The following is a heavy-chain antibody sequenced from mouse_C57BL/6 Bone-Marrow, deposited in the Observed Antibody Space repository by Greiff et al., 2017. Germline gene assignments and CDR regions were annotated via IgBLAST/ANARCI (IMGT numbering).Heavy chain of an antibody. Sequence: QVKLQQSGAELVKPGASVKMSCKASGYTFTTYPIEWMKQNHGKSLEWIGNFHPYNDDTKYNEKFKGKATLTVEKASNTVYLELSRLTSDDSAVYYCARSSTFFYYFDCWGKGTTLTVSS. V-gene: IGHV1-47*01. J-gene: IGHJ2*01. CDR3: ARSSTFFYYFDC. D-gene: IGHD5-1*01. CDR2: FHPYNDDT. CDR1: GYTFTTYP.